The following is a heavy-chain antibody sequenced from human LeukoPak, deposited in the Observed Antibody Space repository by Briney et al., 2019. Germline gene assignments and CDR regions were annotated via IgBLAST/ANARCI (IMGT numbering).Heavy chain of an antibody. J-gene: IGHJ4*02. D-gene: IGHD1-26*01. CDR3: AKEGPSPLKWELLISYFDY. CDR2: ISGSGAST. CDR1: GFTFSSYA. V-gene: IGHV3-23*01. Sequence: PGGTLRLSCAASGFTFSSYAMSWVRQAPGQGLERVSAISGSGASTYYADSVKGRFTISRDNSKSPLYLQMNSLRAEDTAVYYCAKEGPSPLKWELLISYFDYWGQGTLDTVSS.